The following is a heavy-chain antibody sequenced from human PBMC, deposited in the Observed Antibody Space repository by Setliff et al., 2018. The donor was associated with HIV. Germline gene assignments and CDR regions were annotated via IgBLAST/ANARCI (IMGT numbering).Heavy chain of an antibody. CDR1: GFTFSSYA. V-gene: IGHV3-48*01. Sequence: GGSLRLSCAASGFTFSSYAMSWVRQAPGKGLEWVSDSGSTTYHADSVKGRFTISRDNAKNSLYLQMNSLRAEDIAVYYCASFDSHRGWGQGTLVTVSS. CDR2: SGSTT. J-gene: IGHJ4*02. CDR3: ASFDSHRG.